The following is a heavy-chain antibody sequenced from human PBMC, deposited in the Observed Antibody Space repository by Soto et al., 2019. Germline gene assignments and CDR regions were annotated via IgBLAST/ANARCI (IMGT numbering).Heavy chain of an antibody. CDR3: ARAWLTGYYNTGPGHLKD. CDR1: GFSLSTSGVG. V-gene: IGHV2-5*01. CDR2: IYWNDDK. J-gene: IGHJ4*02. D-gene: IGHD3-9*01. Sequence: SGPTLVNPTQTLTLTCTFSGFSLSTSGVGVGWIRQPPGKALEWLALIYWNDDKRYSPSLKSRLTITKDTSKNQVVLTMTNMDPVDTATYYCARAWLTGYYNTGPGHLKDWGQGTLVTVSS.